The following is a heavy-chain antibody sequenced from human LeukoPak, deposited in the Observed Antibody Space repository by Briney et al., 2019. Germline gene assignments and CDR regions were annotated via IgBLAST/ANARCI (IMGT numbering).Heavy chain of an antibody. Sequence: SETLSLTCTVSGGSISSYYWSWIRQPPGKGLEWIGYIYYSGSTNYNPSLKSRVTISVDTSKNQFSLKLSSVTAADTAVYYCARGWDVVAGFDPWGQGTLVTVSS. V-gene: IGHV4-59*01. CDR3: ARGWDVVAGFDP. CDR2: IYYSGST. D-gene: IGHD2-21*01. J-gene: IGHJ5*02. CDR1: GGSISSYY.